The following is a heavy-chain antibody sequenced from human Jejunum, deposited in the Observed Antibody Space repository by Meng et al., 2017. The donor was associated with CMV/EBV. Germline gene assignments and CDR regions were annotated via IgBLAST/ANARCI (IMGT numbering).Heavy chain of an antibody. CDR3: ARYVPNGSFWYFDF. V-gene: IGHV1-18*01. CDR2: ISAYNGNT. CDR1: GFIFTSYA. Sequence: QVQLVQSGAEVKKPVASVKVSCEVSGFIFTSYASSWVRQAPGQGLQYMGWISAYNGNTNYAQELQGRVTMTTDTSTSTAYMELRSLTSDDTAVYYCARYVPNGSFWYFDFWGRGTLVTVSS. J-gene: IGHJ2*01. D-gene: IGHD6-13*01.